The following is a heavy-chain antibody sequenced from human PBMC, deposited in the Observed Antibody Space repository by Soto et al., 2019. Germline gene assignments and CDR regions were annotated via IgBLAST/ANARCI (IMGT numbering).Heavy chain of an antibody. CDR3: ARGGYCRGSSCYTPVHWFDP. V-gene: IGHV4-31*03. CDR2: IDYSGST. CDR1: GDSVSSGGYY. J-gene: IGHJ5*02. Sequence: TLSLTGTVSGDSVSSGGYYWSWILQHPGKGLEWIGYIDYSGSTYYNPSLKSRVTMSIDTSKNQFSLNLSSVTAADTAVFYCARGGYCRGSSCYTPVHWFDPWGQGTLVTVSS. D-gene: IGHD2-2*02.